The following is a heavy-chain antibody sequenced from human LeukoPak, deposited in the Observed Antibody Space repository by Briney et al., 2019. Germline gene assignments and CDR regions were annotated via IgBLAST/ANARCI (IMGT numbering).Heavy chain of an antibody. CDR1: GYSFTTYW. J-gene: IGHJ3*02. Sequence: GESLKISCEVYGYSFTTYWLGWVRQMPGKGLEWMGTFNPGDSDIRYSPSFQDQVTILADKSISTAYLQWSSLKASDTAMYYCARHVSSSRVAFDIWGQGTMVTVSS. CDR3: ARHVSSSRVAFDI. V-gene: IGHV5-51*01. CDR2: FNPGDSDI. D-gene: IGHD2-2*01.